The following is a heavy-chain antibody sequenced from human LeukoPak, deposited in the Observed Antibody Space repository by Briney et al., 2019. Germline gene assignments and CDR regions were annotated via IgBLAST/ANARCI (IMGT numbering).Heavy chain of an antibody. CDR1: GFTFSSYS. CDR2: ISSSSYI. Sequence: PGGSLRLSCAASGFTFSSYSMNWVRQAPGKGLEWVSSISSSSYIYYADSVKGRFTISRDNAKNSLYLQMNSLRAEDTAVYYCARLEGSGKLGWFDPWGQGTLVTVSS. CDR3: ARLEGSGKLGWFDP. V-gene: IGHV3-21*01. J-gene: IGHJ5*02. D-gene: IGHD3-10*01.